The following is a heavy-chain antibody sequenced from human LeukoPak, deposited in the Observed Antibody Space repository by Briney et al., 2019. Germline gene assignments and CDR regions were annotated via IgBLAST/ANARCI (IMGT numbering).Heavy chain of an antibody. J-gene: IGHJ4*02. D-gene: IGHD6-19*01. CDR1: GASISSSNW. CDR3: ATLLPSYSSGWTMDDY. Sequence: TSETLSLTCAVSGASISSSNWWSWVRQPPGKGLEWIGEIYHSGSTNYNPSLKSRVTISVDKSKNQFFLKLSSVTAADTAVYYCATLLPSYSSGWTMDDYWGQGTLVTVSS. V-gene: IGHV4-4*02. CDR2: IYHSGST.